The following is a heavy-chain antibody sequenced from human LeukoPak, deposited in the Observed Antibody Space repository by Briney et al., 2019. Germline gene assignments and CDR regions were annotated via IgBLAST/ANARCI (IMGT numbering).Heavy chain of an antibody. V-gene: IGHV4-59*01. Sequence: SETLSLTCTVSGGSISSYYWSWIRQPPGKGLEWIGYIYYSGSTNYNPSPKSRVTISVDTSKNQFSLKLSSVTAADTAVYYCARRAAVADSFDYWGQGTLVTVSS. D-gene: IGHD6-19*01. CDR3: ARRAAVADSFDY. CDR2: IYYSGST. CDR1: GGSISSYY. J-gene: IGHJ4*02.